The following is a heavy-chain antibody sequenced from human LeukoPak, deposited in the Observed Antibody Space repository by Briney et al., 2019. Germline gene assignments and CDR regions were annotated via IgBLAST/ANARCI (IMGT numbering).Heavy chain of an antibody. V-gene: IGHV4-59*01. D-gene: IGHD2-2*02. J-gene: IGHJ6*03. CDR1: GGSISSYY. Sequence: PSETLSLTCTVSGGSISSYYWSWIRQPPGKGLEWIGYIYYSGSTNYNPSLKSRVTISVDTSKNQFSLKLSSVTAADTAVYYCARAEYCSSTSCCTGGYYYYYYMDVWGKGTTVTVSS. CDR2: IYYSGST. CDR3: ARAEYCSSTSCCTGGYYYYYYMDV.